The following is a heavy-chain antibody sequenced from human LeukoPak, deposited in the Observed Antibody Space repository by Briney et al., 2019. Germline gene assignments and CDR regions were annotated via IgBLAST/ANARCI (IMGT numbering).Heavy chain of an antibody. CDR3: AREWPYCSGGSCYKPYYFDY. V-gene: IGHV3-21*01. J-gene: IGHJ4*02. Sequence: GGSLRLSCAASGFTFSSYSMNWVRQAPGKGLEWVSSISSSSSYIYYADSVKGRFTISRDNAKNSLYLQMNSLRAEDTAVYYCAREWPYCSGGSCYKPYYFDYWGQGTLVTVSS. CDR2: ISSSSSYI. CDR1: GFTFSSYS. D-gene: IGHD2-15*01.